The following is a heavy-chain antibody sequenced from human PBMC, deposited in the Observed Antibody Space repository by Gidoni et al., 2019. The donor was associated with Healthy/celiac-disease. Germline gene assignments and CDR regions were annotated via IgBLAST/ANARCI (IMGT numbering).Heavy chain of an antibody. CDR1: GFPFDDYA. V-gene: IGHV3-9*01. J-gene: IGHJ4*02. Sequence: EVQLVESGGGLVQPGRSLRLSCAASGFPFDDYAMHWVRQAPGKGLEWVSGISWNSGSIGYADSVKGRFTISRDNAKNSLYLQMNSLRAEDTALYYCAKDRAGRSGLFDYWGQGTLVTVSS. CDR3: AKDRAGRSGLFDY. CDR2: ISWNSGSI. D-gene: IGHD6-19*01.